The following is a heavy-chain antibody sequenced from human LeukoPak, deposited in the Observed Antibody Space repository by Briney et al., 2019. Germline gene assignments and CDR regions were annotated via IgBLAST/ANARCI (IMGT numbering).Heavy chain of an antibody. CDR1: GFTFSGSA. D-gene: IGHD1-26*01. Sequence: HSGGSLKLSCAASGFTFSGSATHWVRQSSGKGLEWVGQIDKKDKGYATATAYAASVKGRFTISRDDSINTAYLQMKSLKTEDTALYYCTRDSGTYNWFDPWGQGTLVTVSS. CDR2: IDKKDKGYATAT. J-gene: IGHJ5*02. V-gene: IGHV3-73*01. CDR3: TRDSGTYNWFDP.